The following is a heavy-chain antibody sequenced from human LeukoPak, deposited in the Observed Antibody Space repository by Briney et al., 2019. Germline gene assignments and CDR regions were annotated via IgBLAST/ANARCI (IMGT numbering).Heavy chain of an antibody. CDR3: ARDLRSGYYYYYMDV. J-gene: IGHJ6*03. CDR1: GGSISSSNW. CDR2: IYHSGST. D-gene: IGHD3-10*01. V-gene: IGHV4-4*02. Sequence: PSETLSLPCAVSGGSISSSNWRSWVRQPLGKGLEWIGEIYHSGSTNYNPSLKSRVTISVDKSKNQFSLKLSSVTAADTAVYYCARDLRSGYYYYYMDVWGKGTTVTISS.